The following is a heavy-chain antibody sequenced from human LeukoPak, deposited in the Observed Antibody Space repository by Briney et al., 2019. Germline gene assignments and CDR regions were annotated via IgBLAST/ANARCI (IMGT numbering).Heavy chain of an antibody. Sequence: SETQSLTCTVSGGSISSYYWSWIRQPPGKGLEWIGYIYYSGSTNYNPSLKSRVTISVDTSKNQFSLKLSSVTAADTAVYYCATSVGSGYYPTTLDYWGQGTLVTVSS. J-gene: IGHJ4*02. CDR1: GGSISSYY. CDR3: ATSVGSGYYPTTLDY. V-gene: IGHV4-59*08. CDR2: IYYSGST. D-gene: IGHD3-22*01.